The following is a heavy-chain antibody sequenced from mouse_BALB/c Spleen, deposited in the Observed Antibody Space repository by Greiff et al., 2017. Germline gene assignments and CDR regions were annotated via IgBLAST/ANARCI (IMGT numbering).Heavy chain of an antibody. CDR2: IYPGNSDT. CDR3: TRREYGNYCDY. V-gene: IGHV1-5*01. D-gene: IGHD2-10*02. CDR1: GYTFTSYW. J-gene: IGHJ2*01. Sequence: VQLQQSGTVLARPGASVKMSCKASGYTFTSYWMHWVKQRPGQGLEWIGAIYPGNSDTSYNQKFKGKAKLTAVTSTSTAYMELSSLTNEDSAVYYCTRREYGNYCDYWGQGTTLTVSS.